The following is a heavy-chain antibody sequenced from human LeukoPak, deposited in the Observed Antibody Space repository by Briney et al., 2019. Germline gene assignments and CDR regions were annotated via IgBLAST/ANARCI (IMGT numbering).Heavy chain of an antibody. CDR1: GYTFTDYY. CDR3: ARVDQWPTHYYFDY. CDR2: INPDSGGT. V-gene: IGHV1-2*02. Sequence: ASVQVSCKASGYTFTDYYIHWMRQAPGQGLEWMGWINPDSGGTSYAQKFQGRVTMTRDTSISTVYVELSRLRSDDTAVYYCARVDQWPTHYYFDYWSQGTLVTVSS. D-gene: IGHD6-19*01. J-gene: IGHJ4*02.